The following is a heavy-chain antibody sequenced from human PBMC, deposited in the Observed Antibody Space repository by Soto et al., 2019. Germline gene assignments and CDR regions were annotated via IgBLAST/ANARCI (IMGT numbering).Heavy chain of an antibody. Sequence: EVQLLESGGGLVQPGGSLRLSCAASGFTFSSYAMSWVRQAPGKGLEWVSAISGSGGSTYYADSVKGRFTISRDNSKHTLYLKMSSLRAEDTAVYYCAKGGGPTVTTDWYFDIWGRGTLVTVSS. V-gene: IGHV3-23*01. D-gene: IGHD4-17*01. CDR2: ISGSGGST. CDR1: GFTFSSYA. CDR3: AKGGGPTVTTDWYFDI. J-gene: IGHJ2*01.